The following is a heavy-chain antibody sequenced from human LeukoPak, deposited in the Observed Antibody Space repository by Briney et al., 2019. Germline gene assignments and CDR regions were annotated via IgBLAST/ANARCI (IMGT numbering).Heavy chain of an antibody. CDR1: GFSISGYA. CDR3: AKEWMRLSL. J-gene: IGHJ4*02. Sequence: GGSLRLSCAASGFSISGYAMSWVRQAPGEGLEWVSGISGSGGSTDYADSVKGRFIISRDNSKNRLFLQMNSLRVEDTAVYYCAKEWMRLSLWGQGTMVTVSS. V-gene: IGHV3-23*01. D-gene: IGHD5-18*01. CDR2: ISGSGGST.